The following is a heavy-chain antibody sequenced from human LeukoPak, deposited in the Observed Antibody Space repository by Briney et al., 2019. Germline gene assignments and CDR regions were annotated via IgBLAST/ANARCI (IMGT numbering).Heavy chain of an antibody. V-gene: IGHV3-23*01. CDR2: ISGGGGAST. CDR3: AKSGRDCRSTTCYNASTFFDN. J-gene: IGHJ4*02. D-gene: IGHD2-2*01. Sequence: GGSLRLSCAASGFTFSGFALSWVRQAPGKGLEWVSAISGGGGASTYYADSVKGRFTISRDNSRNMLFLQMNSLRAEDTAVYHCAKSGRDCRSTTCYNASTFFDNWGQGTLVTVSS. CDR1: GFTFSGFA.